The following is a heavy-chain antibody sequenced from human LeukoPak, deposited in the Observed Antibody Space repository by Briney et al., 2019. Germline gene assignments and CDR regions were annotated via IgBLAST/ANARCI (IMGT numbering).Heavy chain of an antibody. J-gene: IGHJ4*02. CDR3: TPDYYDESGSAPALTLFDY. CDR2: IKSKSEGGPT. CDR1: GFTSSNAW. Sequence: GGSLRLSCAASGFTSSNAWMSWIRQAPGKGLEWVGRIKSKSEGGPTDYAAPVRGRFTISRDDSKNTLYLQMNSLRTEDTAMYFCTPDYYDESGSAPALTLFDYWGQGTLVTVSS. D-gene: IGHD3-22*01. V-gene: IGHV3-15*01.